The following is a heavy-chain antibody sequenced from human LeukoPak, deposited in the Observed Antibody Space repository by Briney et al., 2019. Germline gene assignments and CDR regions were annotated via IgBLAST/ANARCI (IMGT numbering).Heavy chain of an antibody. CDR3: ARAYYYDSSGYFYYYYYGMDV. D-gene: IGHD3-22*01. Sequence: ASVKVSCKASGYTLTGYYMHWVRQAPGQGLEWMGWINPNSGGTNYAQKFQGRVTMTRDTSISTAYMELSRLRSDDTAVYYCARAYYYDSSGYFYYYYYGMDVWGQGTTVTVSS. V-gene: IGHV1-2*02. CDR1: GYTLTGYY. J-gene: IGHJ6*02. CDR2: INPNSGGT.